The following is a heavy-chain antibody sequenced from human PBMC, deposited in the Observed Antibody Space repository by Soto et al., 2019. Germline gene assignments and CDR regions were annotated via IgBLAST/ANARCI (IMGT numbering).Heavy chain of an antibody. CDR1: GGSFSGYY. D-gene: IGHD6-13*01. V-gene: IGHV4-34*01. CDR3: ARAYSSYLDY. Sequence: QVQLQQWGAGLLKPSETLSLTCAVYGGSFSGYYWSWIRQPPGKGLEWIGEINHSGSTNYNPSLKSRVPISVDTSKNQFSLKLSSVTAADTAVYYCARAYSSYLDYWGQGTLVTVSS. CDR2: INHSGST. J-gene: IGHJ4*02.